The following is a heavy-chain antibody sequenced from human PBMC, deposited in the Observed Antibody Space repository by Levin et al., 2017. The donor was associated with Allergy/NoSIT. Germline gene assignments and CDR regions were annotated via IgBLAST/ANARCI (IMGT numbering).Heavy chain of an antibody. Sequence: RAGGSLRLSCAASGFTFSSFAMTWVRQAPGKGLEWVSAISGSFGRTYYTDSVKGRFTISRDNSKNTLYLQMNSLRAEDTAVYYCAKGLRPKEYYDTWSGYSYFDYWGQGILVTVSS. V-gene: IGHV3-23*01. J-gene: IGHJ4*02. CDR3: AKGLRPKEYYDTWSGYSYFDY. CDR1: GFTFSSFA. CDR2: ISGSFGRT. D-gene: IGHD3-3*01.